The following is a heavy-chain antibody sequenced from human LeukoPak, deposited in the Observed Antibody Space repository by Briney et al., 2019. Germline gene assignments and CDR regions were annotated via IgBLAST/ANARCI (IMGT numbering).Heavy chain of an antibody. D-gene: IGHD3-22*01. Sequence: SVKVSCKASGGTFSSYAISWVRQAPGQGLEWMGGIIPIFGTANYAQKFQGRVTITTDASTRTAYIELSSLRSEDTAVYYCARETYYYDSSGDYEGSFDYWGQGTLVTVSS. CDR2: IIPIFGTA. CDR3: ARETYYYDSSGDYEGSFDY. CDR1: GGTFSSYA. J-gene: IGHJ4*02. V-gene: IGHV1-69*05.